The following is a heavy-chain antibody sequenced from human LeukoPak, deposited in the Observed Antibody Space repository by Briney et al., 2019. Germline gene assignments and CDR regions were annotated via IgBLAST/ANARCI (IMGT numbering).Heavy chain of an antibody. J-gene: IGHJ4*02. Sequence: PGGSLRLSCAASGFTFSSYSMNWLRQAPEKGLEWVSSISSSSSYIYYADSVKGRFNISRDNAKNSLYLQMNSLRAEDTAVYYCARVPAATYYFDYWGQGTLVTVSS. CDR3: ARVPAATYYFDY. CDR1: GFTFSSYS. V-gene: IGHV3-21*01. CDR2: ISSSSSYI. D-gene: IGHD2-2*01.